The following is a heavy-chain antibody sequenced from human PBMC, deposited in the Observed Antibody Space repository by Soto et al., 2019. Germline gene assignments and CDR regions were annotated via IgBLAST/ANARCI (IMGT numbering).Heavy chain of an antibody. CDR2: IYYRGNT. J-gene: IGHJ3*02. V-gene: IGHV4-31*11. CDR3: ARGLEVHDAFDI. Sequence: QLLESGPGLVKPSQTLSLTCAVSGGSISSGGYYWSWIRQHPGKGLEWIGYIYYRGNTYYNPSLKSRVNISLDTSKNQFSLKLSSVTAADKAVYYCARGLEVHDAFDIGGQGTTVTVSS. D-gene: IGHD3-3*01. CDR1: GGSISSGGYY.